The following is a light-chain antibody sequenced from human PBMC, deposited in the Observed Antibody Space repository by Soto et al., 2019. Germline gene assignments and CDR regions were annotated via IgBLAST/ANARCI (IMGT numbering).Light chain of an antibody. CDR1: QTVGRS. Sequence: EIVLTQSPATLSLYPGERATLSCRASQTVGRSLAWFQQTPGQPPRLLIYDASTRATGIPARFSGSGSGTAFTLTIGSLEPEDSAVYYCQQRYTWVTFGGGTKVEIK. V-gene: IGKV3-11*01. J-gene: IGKJ4*01. CDR3: QQRYTWVT. CDR2: DAS.